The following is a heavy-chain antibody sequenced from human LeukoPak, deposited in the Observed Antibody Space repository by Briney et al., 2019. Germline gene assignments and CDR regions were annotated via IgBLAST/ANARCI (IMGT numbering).Heavy chain of an antibody. Sequence: ASETLSLTCTVSGGSISSSSYYWGWIRQPPGKGLEWIGSIYYSGSTNYNPSLKSRVTISVDTSKNQFSLKLSSVTAADTAVYYCARNLDFDYWGQGTLVTVSS. J-gene: IGHJ4*02. V-gene: IGHV4-39*07. CDR1: GGSISSSSYY. CDR3: ARNLDFDY. CDR2: IYYSGST.